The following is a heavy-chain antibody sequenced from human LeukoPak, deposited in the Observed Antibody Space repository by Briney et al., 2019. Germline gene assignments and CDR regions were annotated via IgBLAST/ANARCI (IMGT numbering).Heavy chain of an antibody. CDR1: GYTFTSYG. CDR2: ISANNGNT. V-gene: IGHV1-18*04. D-gene: IGHD2-2*01. Sequence: ASVKVSCKASGYTFTSYGISWVRQAPGQGLEWMEVISANNGNTNYAQKLQGRVTMTTDTSTSTAYMELGSLRSDDTAVYYCAREGVAPHDIVVVPAAMGRYYYYGMDVWGKGTTVTVSS. J-gene: IGHJ6*04. CDR3: AREGVAPHDIVVVPAAMGRYYYYGMDV.